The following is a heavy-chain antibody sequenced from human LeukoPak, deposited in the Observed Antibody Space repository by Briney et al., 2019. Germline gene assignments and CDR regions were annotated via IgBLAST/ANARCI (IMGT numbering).Heavy chain of an antibody. CDR2: FDPEDGET. Sequence: ASVKVSCKVSGYTLTELSMHWVRQAPGKGLEWMGGFDPEDGETIYAQKFQGRVTMTEDTSTDTAYMELSSLRSEDTAVYYCATGPGSPDYYYHYMDVWGKGTTVTVSS. CDR3: ATGPGSPDYYYHYMDV. J-gene: IGHJ6*03. D-gene: IGHD2-2*01. V-gene: IGHV1-24*01. CDR1: GYTLTELS.